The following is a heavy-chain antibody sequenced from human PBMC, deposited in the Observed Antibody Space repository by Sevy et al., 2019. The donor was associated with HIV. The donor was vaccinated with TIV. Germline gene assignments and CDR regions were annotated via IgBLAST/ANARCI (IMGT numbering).Heavy chain of an antibody. J-gene: IGHJ6*02. CDR3: ARDRLGITISAEWGGGMDV. CDR2: IRYDGSNK. Sequence: GGSLRLSCAASGFTLSSYGMHWVRQAPGKGLEWVAFIRYDGSNKYYADSVKGRFTISRDNSKNTLYLQMNSLRAEDTAVYYCARDRLGITISAEWGGGMDVWGQGTTVTVSS. D-gene: IGHD3-3*01. CDR1: GFTLSSYG. V-gene: IGHV3-30*02.